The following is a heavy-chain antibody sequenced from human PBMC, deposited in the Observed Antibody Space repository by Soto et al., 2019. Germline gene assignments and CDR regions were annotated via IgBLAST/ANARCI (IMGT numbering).Heavy chain of an antibody. D-gene: IGHD3-10*01. CDR1: GFTVSSNY. Sequence: EVQLVESGGGLIQPGGSLRLSCAASGFTVSSNYMSWVRQAPGKGLEWVSVIYSGGSTYYADSVKGRFTISRDNSKNTXYXXMNSLRAEDTAVYYCARVHYGSGSYYLYYYYGMDVWGQGTTVTVSS. CDR3: ARVHYGSGSYYLYYYYGMDV. V-gene: IGHV3-53*01. J-gene: IGHJ6*02. CDR2: IYSGGST.